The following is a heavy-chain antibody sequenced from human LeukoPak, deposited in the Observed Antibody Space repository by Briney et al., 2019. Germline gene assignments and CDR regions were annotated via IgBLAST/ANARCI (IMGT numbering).Heavy chain of an antibody. V-gene: IGHV1-2*02. Sequence: ASVKVSCKASGYTFTSYDINWVRQAPGQGLEWMGWINPSSGATNYAQNFQGRVTLTREMSISTAYMEVSRLLSDDTAVYYCARVTYDISGYYNGIPYWGQGTLVIVSS. CDR3: ARVTYDISGYYNGIPY. CDR2: INPSSGAT. J-gene: IGHJ4*02. D-gene: IGHD3-22*01. CDR1: GYTFTSYD.